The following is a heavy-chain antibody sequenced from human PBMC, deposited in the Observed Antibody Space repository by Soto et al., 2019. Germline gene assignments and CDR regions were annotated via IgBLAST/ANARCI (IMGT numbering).Heavy chain of an antibody. J-gene: IGHJ3*02. CDR1: GFTFSNYA. Sequence: EVQLLESGGGLVQPGGSLRLSCAASGFTFSNYAMSWVRQAPGKGLEWVSGISTSGGSAYYADSVKVRFTISRDNSENTLSLEMTSRRAEDTDVYYCAKPAYRFHFDIWGQGAMVTVSS. CDR3: AKPAYRFHFDI. D-gene: IGHD1-26*01. CDR2: ISTSGGSA. V-gene: IGHV3-23*01.